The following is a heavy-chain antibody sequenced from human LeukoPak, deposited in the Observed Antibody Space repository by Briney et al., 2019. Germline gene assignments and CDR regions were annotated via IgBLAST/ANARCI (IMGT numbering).Heavy chain of an antibody. Sequence: SETLSLTCTVSGGSISSGGYYWSWIRQHPGKGLEWIGYIYYSGSTYYNPSLKSRVTISVDTSKNQFSLKLSSVTAADTAVYYCARTDPYCTNGVCAFDLWGRGTLVTVSS. J-gene: IGHJ2*01. D-gene: IGHD2-8*01. V-gene: IGHV4-31*03. CDR3: ARTDPYCTNGVCAFDL. CDR1: GGSISSGGYY. CDR2: IYYSGST.